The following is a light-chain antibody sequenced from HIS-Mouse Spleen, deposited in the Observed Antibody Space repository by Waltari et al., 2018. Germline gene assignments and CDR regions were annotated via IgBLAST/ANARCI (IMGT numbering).Light chain of an antibody. CDR2: GAS. Sequence: EIVLTQSPGTLSLSPGERAPISCRASQSVSSSYLAWYQQKPGQAPRLLIYGASSRATGIPDRFSGSGSGTDFTLTISRLEPEDFAVYYCQQYGSSRTFGGGTKVEIK. V-gene: IGKV3-20*01. CDR1: QSVSSSY. J-gene: IGKJ4*01. CDR3: QQYGSSRT.